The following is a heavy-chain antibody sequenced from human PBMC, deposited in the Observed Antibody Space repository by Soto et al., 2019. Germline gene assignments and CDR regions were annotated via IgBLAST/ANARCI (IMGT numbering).Heavy chain of an antibody. Sequence: QVQLVESGGGVVQPGRSLRLSCAASGFTFSTFYMHWVRQAPGKGLEWVAVIWYDGSDKYYADSVKGRFTISRDNFKNTLYLQINSLRADDTAVYYCERGGYGLGPKYFYGLDVWGQGTTVTVSS. V-gene: IGHV3-33*01. CDR2: IWYDGSDK. CDR3: ERGGYGLGPKYFYGLDV. CDR1: GFTFSTFY. D-gene: IGHD3-10*01. J-gene: IGHJ6*02.